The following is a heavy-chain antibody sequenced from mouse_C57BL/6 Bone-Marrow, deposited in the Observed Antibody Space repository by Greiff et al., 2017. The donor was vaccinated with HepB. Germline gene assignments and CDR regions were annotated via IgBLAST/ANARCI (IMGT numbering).Heavy chain of an antibody. V-gene: IGHV5-9-1*02. D-gene: IGHD2-3*01. CDR2: ISSGGDYI. CDR1: GFTFSSYA. Sequence: EVKLVESGEGLVKPGGSLKLSCAASGFTFSSYAMSWVRQTPEKRLEWVAYISSGGDYIYYADTVKGRFTISRDNARNTLYLQMSSLKSEDTAMYYCTREDYDGYQAWFAYWGQGTLVTVSA. J-gene: IGHJ3*01. CDR3: TREDYDGYQAWFAY.